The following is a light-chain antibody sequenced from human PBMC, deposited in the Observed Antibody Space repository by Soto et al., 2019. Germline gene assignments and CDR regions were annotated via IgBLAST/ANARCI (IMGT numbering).Light chain of an antibody. CDR3: QQYGSSPPRT. CDR1: QSVSNDF. J-gene: IGKJ1*01. CDR2: GAS. V-gene: IGKV3-20*01. Sequence: EIVLTQSPGILSLSRGERATLSCRASQSVSNDFLAWYQQKPGQAPRLLIYGASTRATDVPDRFSGSGSGADFTLTISRLEPEDFAVYYCQQYGSSPPRTFGQGTKVDIK.